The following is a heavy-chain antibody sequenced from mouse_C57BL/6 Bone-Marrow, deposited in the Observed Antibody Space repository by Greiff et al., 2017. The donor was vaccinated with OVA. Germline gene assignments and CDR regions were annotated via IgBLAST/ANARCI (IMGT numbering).Heavy chain of an antibody. D-gene: IGHD1-1*01. CDR2: ISNLAYSI. Sequence: EVKLVESGGGLVQPGGSLKLSCAASGFTFSDYGMAWVRQAPRKGPEWVAFISNLAYSIYYADTVTGRFTISRENAKNTLYLEMSSLRSEDTAMYYCARSGSSYWYFDVWGTGTTVTVSS. CDR1: GFTFSDYG. CDR3: ARSGSSYWYFDV. J-gene: IGHJ1*03. V-gene: IGHV5-15*01.